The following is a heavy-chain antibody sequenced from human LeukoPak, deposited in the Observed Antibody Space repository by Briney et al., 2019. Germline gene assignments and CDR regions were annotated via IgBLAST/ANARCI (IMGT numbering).Heavy chain of an antibody. J-gene: IGHJ1*01. CDR2: ISGSGGST. CDR1: GFTFSSYA. D-gene: IGHD3-9*01. CDR3: AKGPHYDILTGRYFQH. V-gene: IGHV3-23*01. Sequence: PGGSLRLSCAAPGFTFSSYAMSWVRQAPGKGLEWVSAISGSGGSTYYADSVKGRFTISRDNSKNTLYLQMNSLRAEDTAVYYCAKGPHYDILTGRYFQHWGQGTLVTVSS.